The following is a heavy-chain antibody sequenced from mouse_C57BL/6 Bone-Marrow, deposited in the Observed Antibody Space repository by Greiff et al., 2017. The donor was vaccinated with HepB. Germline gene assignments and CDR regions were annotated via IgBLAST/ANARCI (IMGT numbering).Heavy chain of an antibody. D-gene: IGHD1-1*01. CDR3: VYYSWFAY. J-gene: IGHJ3*01. V-gene: IGHV1-4*01. Sequence: QVQLQQSGAELARPGASVKMSCKASGYTFTSYTMHWVKQRPGQGLEWIGYINPRSGYTKYNQKFKDKATLTADKSSSTAYMQLSSLTSEASAVYSCVYYSWFAYCGQGTLVTVSA. CDR2: INPRSGYT. CDR1: GYTFTSYT.